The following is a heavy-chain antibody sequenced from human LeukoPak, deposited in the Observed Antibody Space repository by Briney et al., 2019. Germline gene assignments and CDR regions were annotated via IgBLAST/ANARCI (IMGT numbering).Heavy chain of an antibody. CDR2: IYPGYSDT. D-gene: IGHD6-6*01. CDR3: ARHGYSSSSGDAFDI. CDR1: GYSFTSYW. J-gene: IGHJ3*02. Sequence: GESLKISCKGSGYSFTSYWIGWVRLMPGKGLEWMGIIYPGYSDTRYSPSFQGQVPISAHKSISNAYLQWSSLKASDTAMYYCARHGYSSSSGDAFDIWGQGTMVTVSS. V-gene: IGHV5-51*01.